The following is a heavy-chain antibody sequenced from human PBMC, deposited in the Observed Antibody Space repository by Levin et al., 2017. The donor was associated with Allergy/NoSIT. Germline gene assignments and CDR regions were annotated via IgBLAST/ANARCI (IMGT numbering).Heavy chain of an antibody. CDR3: AKKQGGTSGFSFDV. CDR2: ITGGGFNT. J-gene: IGHJ3*01. CDR1: GFTFSDYA. D-gene: IGHD1-1*01. Sequence: GGSLRLPCAASGFTFSDYAMTWVRQAPGKGLEWVSVITGGGFNTYYGDSVKGRFTVSRDNSKNTLYLELNSMRGEDTAVYYCAKKQGGTSGFSFDVWGQGTMVTVSS. V-gene: IGHV3-23*01.